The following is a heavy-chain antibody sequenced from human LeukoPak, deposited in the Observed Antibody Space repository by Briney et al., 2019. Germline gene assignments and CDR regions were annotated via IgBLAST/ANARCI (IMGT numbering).Heavy chain of an antibody. CDR1: GFTFSSCS. V-gene: IGHV3-21*01. CDR2: ISSDSSYI. Sequence: GGSLRLSCVASGFTFSSCSMNWVRQAPGKGLEWVSAISSDSSYIYYADSVRGRFTISRDNAKNSLYLQMNSLRAEDTAVYYCARIRDFGASYHYFYMDVWGKGTTVTVSS. D-gene: IGHD4-17*01. CDR3: ARIRDFGASYHYFYMDV. J-gene: IGHJ6*03.